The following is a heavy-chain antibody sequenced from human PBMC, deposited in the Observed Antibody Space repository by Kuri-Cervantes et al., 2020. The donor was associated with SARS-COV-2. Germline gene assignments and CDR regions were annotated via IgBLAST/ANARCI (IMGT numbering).Heavy chain of an antibody. D-gene: IGHD4-11*01. V-gene: IGHV2-70*11. CDR2: IDWDDDK. Sequence: SGPKLVNPTQTHTLTCTFSGFSLNTSGMCVSWIRQPPVKALEWLARIDWDDDKYYSTSLWTRLTIAKDTSKNQVVLTMANVDTVDTATYYCARVQATTVSADIWGQGTMVTVSS. CDR3: ARVQATTVSADI. J-gene: IGHJ4*02. CDR1: GFSLNTSGMC.